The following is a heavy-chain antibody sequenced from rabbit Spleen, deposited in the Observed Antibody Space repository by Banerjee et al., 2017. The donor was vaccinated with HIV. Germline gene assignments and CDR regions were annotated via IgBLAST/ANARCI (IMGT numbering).Heavy chain of an antibody. CDR3: ARDVDTIYFRFSL. V-gene: IGHV1S45*01. CDR2: IDPVFGIT. D-gene: IGHD1-1*01. J-gene: IGHJ4*01. CDR1: GFSFSSSHY. Sequence: QEQLEESGGGLVQPEGSLTLTCTTSGFSFSSSHYMCWVRQAPGKGLEWIGYIDPVFGITYYANWVNGRFSISRENAQNTVFLQMTSLTAADTATYFCARDVDTIYFRFSLWGPGTLVTVS.